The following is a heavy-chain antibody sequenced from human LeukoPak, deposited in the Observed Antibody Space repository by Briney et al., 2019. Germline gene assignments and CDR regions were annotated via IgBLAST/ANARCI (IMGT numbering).Heavy chain of an antibody. J-gene: IGHJ4*02. V-gene: IGHV3-23*01. Sequence: GGSLRLSCAASGFTFSSYAMSWVRQAPGKGLEWVSAISGSGGSTYYADSVKGRFTISRDNSKNTLYLQMSSLRAEDTAVYYCAKDSYYDSSGYYMYWGQGTLVTVSS. D-gene: IGHD3-22*01. CDR2: ISGSGGST. CDR1: GFTFSSYA. CDR3: AKDSYYDSSGYYMY.